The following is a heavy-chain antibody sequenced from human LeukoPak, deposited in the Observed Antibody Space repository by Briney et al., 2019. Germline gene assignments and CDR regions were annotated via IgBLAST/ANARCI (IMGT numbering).Heavy chain of an antibody. D-gene: IGHD2-2*03. CDR2: IWYDGSNK. V-gene: IGHV3-33*01. CDR3: ARDGYCSSTSCSGLDP. J-gene: IGHJ5*02. CDR1: GFTFSSYG. Sequence: GGSLRLSCAASGFTFSSYGMHWVRQAPGKGLEWVAVIWYDGSNKYYADSVKGRFTISRDNSKNTLYLQMNSLRAEDTAVYYCARDGYCSSTSCSGLDPWGQGTLVTVSS.